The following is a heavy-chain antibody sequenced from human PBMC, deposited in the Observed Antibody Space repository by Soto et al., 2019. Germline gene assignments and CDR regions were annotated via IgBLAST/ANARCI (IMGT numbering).Heavy chain of an antibody. CDR3: ARDGSYDSSGHWGAASLFDF. D-gene: IGHD3-22*01. V-gene: IGHV1-18*01. J-gene: IGHJ3*01. CDR1: GYSFTNYG. CDR2: ISTLNGNT. Sequence: QVQLVQSRGEVKMPGASVTVSCKASGYSFTNYGISWVRQAPGQGLEWMGWISTLNGNTNLEQRFQGRVTMTTATSTTTAYMERSSLTSDDTAVYYCARDGSYDSSGHWGAASLFDFWGQGTMVSVSS.